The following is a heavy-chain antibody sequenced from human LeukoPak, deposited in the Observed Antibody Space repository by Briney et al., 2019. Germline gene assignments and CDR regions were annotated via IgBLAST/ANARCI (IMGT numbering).Heavy chain of an antibody. CDR1: GFTFSSSW. D-gene: IGHD2-8*01. Sequence: QPGGSLRLSCAASGFTFSSSWMHWVRQAPGKGLVWVSRINGDGSTTVYADSVKGRFTISRDNAKNTLYLQMNSLRAEDTAVYYCAREGHYCTISTCWKWFDPWGQGTLVTVPS. V-gene: IGHV3-74*01. CDR3: AREGHYCTISTCWKWFDP. J-gene: IGHJ5*02. CDR2: INGDGSTT.